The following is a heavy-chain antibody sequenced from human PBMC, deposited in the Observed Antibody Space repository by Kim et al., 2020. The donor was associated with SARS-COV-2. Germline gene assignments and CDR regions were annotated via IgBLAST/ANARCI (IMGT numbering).Heavy chain of an antibody. CDR3: ARYDLMGKPGQFDP. CDR1: GCIFRKYG. D-gene: IGHD3-3*01. J-gene: IGHJ5*02. CDR2: IWFDGNHK. Sequence: GGSLRLSCPACGCIFRKYGRHWVLQAAHESKPWVAGIWFDGNHKLYAESVTGGFTIYRHNAKNTLSLQMNNLRVDDTAVYYCARYDLMGKPGQFDPWGQASLVIVST. V-gene: IGHV3-33*01.